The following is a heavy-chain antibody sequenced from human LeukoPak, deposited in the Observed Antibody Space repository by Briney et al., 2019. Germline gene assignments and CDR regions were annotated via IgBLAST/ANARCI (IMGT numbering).Heavy chain of an antibody. J-gene: IGHJ6*03. CDR2: IYHSGSS. CDR1: GYSISSGHY. V-gene: IGHV4-38-2*01. Sequence: PSETLSLTCAVSGYSISSGHYWVCIRQPPGKGLEYIGNIYHSGSSYYNPSLKSRVTISVDTSNNQFSLKLSSVTAADTAVYYCARAKNPYYYYYYMDFWGRGATVTVS. CDR3: ARAKNPYYYYYYMDF.